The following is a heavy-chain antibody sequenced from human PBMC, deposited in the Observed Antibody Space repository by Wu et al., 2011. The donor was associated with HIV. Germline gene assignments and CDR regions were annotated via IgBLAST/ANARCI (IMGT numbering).Heavy chain of an antibody. D-gene: IGHD3-3*01. Sequence: QVQLVQSGAEVKKPGSSVKVSCKASGGTFSGHSLSWVRQAPGQGLEWMGGMVPMFGRQDHAQKFRGRVKITVDKSQTTAYMELSSLRSDDTAVYYCARDLVQAIFGVIDYYFDYWGQGTLVTVSS. J-gene: IGHJ4*02. CDR1: GGTFSGHS. V-gene: IGHV1-69*14. CDR3: ARDLVQAIFGVIDYYFDY. CDR2: MVPMFGRQ.